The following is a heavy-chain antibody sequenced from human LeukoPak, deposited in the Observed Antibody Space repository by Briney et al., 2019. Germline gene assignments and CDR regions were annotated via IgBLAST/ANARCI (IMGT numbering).Heavy chain of an antibody. CDR2: ISGSSSYI. J-gene: IGHJ6*03. Sequence: GGSLRLSCAASGFTFSSYSMNWVRQAPGKGLEWVSSISGSSSYIYYADSVKGRFTISRDNAKNSLYLQMNSLRAEDAAVYYCARDAPYSSSWYYYYYYYMDVWGKGTTVTVSS. CDR3: ARDAPYSSSWYYYYYYYMDV. CDR1: GFTFSSYS. D-gene: IGHD6-13*01. V-gene: IGHV3-21*06.